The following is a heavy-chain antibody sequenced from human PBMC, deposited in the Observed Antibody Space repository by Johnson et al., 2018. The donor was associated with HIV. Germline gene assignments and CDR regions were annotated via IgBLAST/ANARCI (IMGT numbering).Heavy chain of an antibody. J-gene: IGHJ3*02. CDR1: GVTFSNAW. CDR3: ARGWELQVLDI. CDR2: IKQDGSEK. V-gene: IGHV3-7*04. D-gene: IGHD1-26*01. Sequence: EVQLVESGGGLVQPGRSLRLSCAASGVTFSNAWMSWVRQAPGKGLEWVANIKQDGSEKYYVDSVKGRFTISRDNAKNSLYLQMNSLRAEDTAVYFCARGWELQVLDICGQGTMVTVSS.